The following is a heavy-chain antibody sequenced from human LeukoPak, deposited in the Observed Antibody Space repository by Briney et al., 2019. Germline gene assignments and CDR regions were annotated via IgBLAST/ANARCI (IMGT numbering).Heavy chain of an antibody. V-gene: IGHV3-11*01. J-gene: IGHJ4*02. D-gene: IGHD3-10*01. CDR1: GFTFSDYY. Sequence: KPGGSLRLSCAASGFTFSDYYMSWIRQAPGKGLEWVSYISSSGSTIYYADSVKGRFTISRANAKNSLYLQMNSLRAEDTAVYYCARDPSMVRGVNHQEDYWGQGTLVTVYS. CDR3: ARDPSMVRGVNHQEDY. CDR2: ISSSGSTI.